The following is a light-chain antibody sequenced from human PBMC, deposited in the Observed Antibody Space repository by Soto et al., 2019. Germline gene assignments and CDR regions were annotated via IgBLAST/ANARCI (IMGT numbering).Light chain of an antibody. V-gene: IGKV3-20*01. J-gene: IGKJ1*01. CDR1: QSVSSN. CDR2: GAS. Sequence: EIEMTQSPATLAVSPGERATLSCRASQSVSSNLAWYQQKPGQAPRLLIYGASNRATGIPDRFGGSGSGADFTLTISRLEPEDFAVYYCQQYGSSPRTFGQGTKVDI. CDR3: QQYGSSPRT.